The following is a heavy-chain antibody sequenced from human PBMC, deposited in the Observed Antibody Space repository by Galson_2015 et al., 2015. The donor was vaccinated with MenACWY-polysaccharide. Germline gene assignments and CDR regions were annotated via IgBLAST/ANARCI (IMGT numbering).Heavy chain of an antibody. CDR1: GFTFSSYW. J-gene: IGHJ4*02. CDR2: ISSDGSST. CDR3: ARVQGVYSIDWHLPDFFDF. D-gene: IGHD2-8*02. Sequence: SLRLSCAASGFTFSSYWMHWVRQVPGKGLVWVSRISSDGSSTSYADSVKGRFTISRYNAKNTLHLQMNSLRVEDTAVYYCARVQGVYSIDWHLPDFFDFWGQGSLVTVSS. V-gene: IGHV3-74*01.